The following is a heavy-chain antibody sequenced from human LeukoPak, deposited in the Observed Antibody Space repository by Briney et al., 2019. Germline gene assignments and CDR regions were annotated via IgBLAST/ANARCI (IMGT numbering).Heavy chain of an antibody. V-gene: IGHV4-59*12. CDR3: ARASPKSGSYYRY. D-gene: IGHD1-26*01. CDR2: IYYSGST. CDR1: GGSISSYY. J-gene: IGHJ4*02. Sequence: SETLSLTCTVSGGSISSYYWSWIRQPPGKGLEWIGYIYYSGSTNYNPSLKSRVTILVDTSKNQFSLKLSSVTAADTAVYYCARASPKSGSYYRYWGQGTLVTVSS.